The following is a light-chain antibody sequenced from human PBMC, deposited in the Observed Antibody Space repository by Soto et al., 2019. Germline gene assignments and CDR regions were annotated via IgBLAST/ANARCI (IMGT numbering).Light chain of an antibody. CDR1: SSNIGSNT. CDR3: AAWDDSLNGLYV. Sequence: QSALTQPPSASGTPGQSVTISCSGSSSNIGSNTVDWYQQLPGTAPKLLIYSSNQRPSGVPDRFSGSKSGTSASLAISGLQSGDEADYFCAAWDDSLNGLYVFGTGTKVTV. V-gene: IGLV1-44*01. J-gene: IGLJ1*01. CDR2: SSN.